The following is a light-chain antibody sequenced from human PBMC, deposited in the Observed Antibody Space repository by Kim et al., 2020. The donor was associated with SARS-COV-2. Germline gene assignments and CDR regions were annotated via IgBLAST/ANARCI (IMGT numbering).Light chain of an antibody. CDR2: GAS. V-gene: IGKV3-20*01. J-gene: IGKJ4*01. Sequence: EIVMTQSPGTLSLSPGERATLSCRASQSISSRYLACYQHKRGQTPRILINGASTRATGIPDWFIGSGSGSGFTLTISRLEPEDFAVYYCQHHGSSQVTFCGGTQVDIK. CDR3: QHHGSSQVT. CDR1: QSISSRY.